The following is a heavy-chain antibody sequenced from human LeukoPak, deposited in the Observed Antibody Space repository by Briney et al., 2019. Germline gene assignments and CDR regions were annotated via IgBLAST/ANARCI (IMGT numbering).Heavy chain of an antibody. CDR1: GGSISSYY. CDR3: ARGMRVPAAMAFDY. V-gene: IGHV4-4*07. CDR2: IYTSGST. J-gene: IGHJ4*02. Sequence: SETLSLTCTVSGGSISSYYWSWIRQPAGKGLEWIGRIYTSGSTNYSPSLKSRVTMSVDTSKNQFSLKLSSVTAADTAVYYCARGMRVPAAMAFDYWGQGTLVTVSS. D-gene: IGHD2-2*01.